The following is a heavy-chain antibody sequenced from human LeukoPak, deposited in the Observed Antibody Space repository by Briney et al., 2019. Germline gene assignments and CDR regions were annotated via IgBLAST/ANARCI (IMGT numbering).Heavy chain of an antibody. D-gene: IGHD2-2*01. CDR3: ARREKVCSSTSCYGYYYYYGMDV. J-gene: IGHJ6*02. CDR1: GYTFTSYA. CDR2: IIPIFGTA. V-gene: IGHV1-69*13. Sequence: ASVKVSCKASGYTFTSYAISWVRQAPGQGLEWMGGIIPIFGTANYAQKFQGRVTITADESTSTAYMELSSLRSEDTAVYYCARREKVCSSTSCYGYYYYYGMDVWGQGTTVTVSS.